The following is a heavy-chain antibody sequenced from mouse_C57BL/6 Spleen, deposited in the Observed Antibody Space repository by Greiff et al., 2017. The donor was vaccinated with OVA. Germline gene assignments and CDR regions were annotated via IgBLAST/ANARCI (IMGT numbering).Heavy chain of an antibody. CDR2: IYPGDGDT. J-gene: IGHJ2*01. Sequence: QVQLQQSGPELVKPGASVKISCKASGYAFSSSWMNWVKQRPGKGLEWIGRIYPGDGDTNYNGKFKGKATLTADKSSSTAYMQLSSLTSEDSAVYFCARWSVGYFDYWGQGTTLTVSS. CDR1: GYAFSSSW. CDR3: ARWSVGYFDY. V-gene: IGHV1-82*01. D-gene: IGHD1-1*01.